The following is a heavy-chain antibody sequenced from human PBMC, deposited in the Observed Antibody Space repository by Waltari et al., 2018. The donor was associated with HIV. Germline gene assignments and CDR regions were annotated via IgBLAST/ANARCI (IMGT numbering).Heavy chain of an antibody. J-gene: IGHJ3*02. CDR3: ARLFYYDTTGYINNAFDI. CDR2: IYPVGPDT. V-gene: IGHV5-51*03. D-gene: IGHD3-22*01. CDR1: GYTFTNYW. Sequence: ELQLVQAGAEVRKSGESLKIFCKASGYTFTNYWMAWVRQMSGEGLEWMGIIYPVGPDTRYSPSVEGQITISADKSLATAYLEWSNLNASDAAIYYCARLFYYDTTGYINNAFDIWGQGTVVTVS.